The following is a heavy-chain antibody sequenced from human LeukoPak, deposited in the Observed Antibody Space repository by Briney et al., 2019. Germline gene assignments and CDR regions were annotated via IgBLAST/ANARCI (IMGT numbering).Heavy chain of an antibody. V-gene: IGHV4-59*01. CDR1: GGSISSYY. Sequence: SETLSLTCTVSGGSISSYYWSWIRQPPGKGLECIGYIYYSGSTNYNPSLKSRVTISVDTSKNQFSMKLSSVTDADTDVYSCALGVSSFDPWGQGTLVTVSS. J-gene: IGHJ5*02. D-gene: IGHD3-16*01. CDR2: IYYSGST. CDR3: ALGVSSFDP.